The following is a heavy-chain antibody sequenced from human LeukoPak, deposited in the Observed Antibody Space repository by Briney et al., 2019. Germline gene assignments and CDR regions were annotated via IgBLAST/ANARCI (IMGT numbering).Heavy chain of an antibody. V-gene: IGHV1-18*01. CDR1: GYTFTSYG. D-gene: IGHD2-15*01. CDR2: ISTYNGHT. J-gene: IGHJ4*02. CDR3: AREGGRYCSGGSCYSSNGWYGGLNY. Sequence: GASVKVSCKASGYTFTSYGISWVRQAPGQGLEWMGRISTYNGHTNYARKVQGRVTMTTDTSTSTAYMELRSLRSDDTAVYYCAREGGRYCSGGSCYSSNGWYGGLNYWGQGTLVTVSS.